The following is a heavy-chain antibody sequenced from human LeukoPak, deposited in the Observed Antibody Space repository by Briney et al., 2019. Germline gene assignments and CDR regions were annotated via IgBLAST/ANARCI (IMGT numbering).Heavy chain of an antibody. V-gene: IGHV4-61*02. D-gene: IGHD2-2*02. CDR2: IYTSGST. J-gene: IGHJ5*02. Sequence: SETLSLTCTVSGGSISSGSYYWSWIRQPAGKGLEWIGRIYTSGSTNYNPSLKSRVTISVDTSKNQFSLKLSSVTDADTAVYYCARAGDCSSTSCYREGWFDPWGQGTLVTVSS. CDR1: GGSISSGSYY. CDR3: ARAGDCSSTSCYREGWFDP.